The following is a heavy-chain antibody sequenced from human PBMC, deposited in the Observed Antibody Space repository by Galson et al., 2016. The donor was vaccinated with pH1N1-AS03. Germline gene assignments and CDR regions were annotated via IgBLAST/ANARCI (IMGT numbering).Heavy chain of an antibody. CDR3: ARLDSSGWYSVDY. V-gene: IGHV4-59*08. D-gene: IGHD6-19*01. J-gene: IGHJ4*02. CDR2: IFYSGST. Sequence: LSLTCTVPGGSISSYYWSWIRQPPGKGLEWIGYIFYSGSTFYNASLKSRVTISVDTSKNQFSLKLRSVTAADTAVYYCARLDSSGWYSVDYWGQGNMVIVSS. CDR1: GGSISSYY.